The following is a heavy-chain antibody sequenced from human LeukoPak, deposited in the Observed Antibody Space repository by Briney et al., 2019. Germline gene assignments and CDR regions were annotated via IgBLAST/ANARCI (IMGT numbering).Heavy chain of an antibody. V-gene: IGHV4-30-4*08. J-gene: IGHJ4*02. D-gene: IGHD4-23*01. CDR2: IYYSGST. CDR3: AREWSTTVVTPGGVFDY. Sequence: SWVRQPPGKGLEWIGYIYYSGSTYYNPSLKSRVTISVDTSKNQFSLKLSSVTAADTAVYYCAREWSTTVVTPGGVFDYWGQGTLVTVSS.